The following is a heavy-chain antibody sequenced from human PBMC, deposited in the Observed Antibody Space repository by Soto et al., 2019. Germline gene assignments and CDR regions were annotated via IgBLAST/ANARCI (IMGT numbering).Heavy chain of an antibody. Sequence: QVQLVESGGGVVQPGRSLRLSCAASGFTFSDYGMHWVRQAPGKGLEWVAVIWYDGSEKYYAVSVKGRFTISRDNSKNTRYLQMNSLRAEGTAVYYCARQSLGNIRLRGFDYWGQGALVTVSS. V-gene: IGHV3-33*01. CDR1: GFTFSDYG. J-gene: IGHJ4*02. CDR2: IWYDGSEK. CDR3: ARQSLGNIRLRGFDY. D-gene: IGHD1-1*01.